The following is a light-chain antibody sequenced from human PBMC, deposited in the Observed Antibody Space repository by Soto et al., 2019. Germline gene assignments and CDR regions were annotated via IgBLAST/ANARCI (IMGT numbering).Light chain of an antibody. CDR2: SNN. Sequence: QSVLTQPPSASGTPGQRVIISCSGSSSNFGGNTANWYQQFPGTAPKVLIYSNNQRPSGVPDRFSGSKSGTSASLAISGLQSEDEADYYCAAWDDSLNGWVSGGGTNITVL. CDR1: SSNFGGNT. CDR3: AAWDDSLNGWV. J-gene: IGLJ3*02. V-gene: IGLV1-44*01.